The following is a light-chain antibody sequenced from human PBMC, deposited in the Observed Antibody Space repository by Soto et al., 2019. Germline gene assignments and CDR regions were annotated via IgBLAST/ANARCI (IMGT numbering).Light chain of an antibody. Sequence: DIVLTQPPGTLSLSPGERATLSCRASQSVTSSHLAWYQQKPGQAPRLLIYSASNRATGTQDRFRGSGSDTDFALTRLRLDPEDFAIYYCLLYFSPDRYTFGPGTKVQI. V-gene: IGKV3-20*01. CDR3: LLYFSPDRYT. CDR1: QSVTSSH. J-gene: IGKJ2*01. CDR2: SAS.